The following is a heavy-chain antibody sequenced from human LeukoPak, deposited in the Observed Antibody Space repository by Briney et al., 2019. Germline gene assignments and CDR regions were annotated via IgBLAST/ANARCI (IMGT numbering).Heavy chain of an antibody. D-gene: IGHD2-8*02. J-gene: IGHJ4*02. CDR3: ARDRISGTGFRAFLD. Sequence: ASVKVSCKASGGTFISYAISWVRQAPGQGLEWMGGIIPIFGTANYAQKFQSRVTITADESTSTAYMELSSLRSEDTAVYYCARDRISGTGFRAFLDWGQGTLVTVSS. V-gene: IGHV1-69*13. CDR1: GGTFISYA. CDR2: IIPIFGTA.